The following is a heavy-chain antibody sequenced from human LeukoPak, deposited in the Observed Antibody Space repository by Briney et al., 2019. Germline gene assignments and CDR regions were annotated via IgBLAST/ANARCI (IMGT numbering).Heavy chain of an antibody. Sequence: GGSLRLSCAASGFXFSGYWIHWVRQAPGKGLVWVSRTNRDDSDTSYADSVKGRFTISRDKAKSTLYLQMNSLRVEDTAVYYCARSANYFDTSGQDYWGQGTLVTVSS. CDR2: TNRDDSDT. CDR1: GFXFSGYW. V-gene: IGHV3-74*01. D-gene: IGHD3-22*01. J-gene: IGHJ4*02. CDR3: ARSANYFDTSGQDY.